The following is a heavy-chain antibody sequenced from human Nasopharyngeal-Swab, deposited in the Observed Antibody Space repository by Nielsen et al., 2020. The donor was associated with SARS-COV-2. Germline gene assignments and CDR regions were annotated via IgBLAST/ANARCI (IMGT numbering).Heavy chain of an antibody. CDR3: ARDLRIHGSGSYFQTYYGMDV. CDR2: ISRSDTI. V-gene: IGHV3-11*01. CDR1: GFTFSDYS. D-gene: IGHD3-10*01. Sequence: GESLKISCAASGFTFSDYSMSWIRQAPGKGLEWVSYISRSDTIYYGDSVRGRFTISRDNAKNSLYLQMNGLRAEDTAVYYCARDLRIHGSGSYFQTYYGMDVWGQGTTVIVSS. J-gene: IGHJ6*02.